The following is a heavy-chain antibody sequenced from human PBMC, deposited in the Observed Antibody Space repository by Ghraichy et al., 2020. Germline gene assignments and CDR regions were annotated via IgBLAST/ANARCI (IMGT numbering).Heavy chain of an antibody. CDR2: VNWKGEIT. Sequence: GGSLRLSCAASGFTFDDYEMSWVRQAPGKGLEWVSGVNWKGEITGYADSVKGRFTISRDNAKNSLYLQMNSLRAEDTALYHCARDTNRLRSHYYYGMDVWGQGTTVTVSS. CDR3: ARDTNRLRSHYYYGMDV. CDR1: GFTFDDYE. J-gene: IGHJ6*02. D-gene: IGHD1-14*01. V-gene: IGHV3-20*01.